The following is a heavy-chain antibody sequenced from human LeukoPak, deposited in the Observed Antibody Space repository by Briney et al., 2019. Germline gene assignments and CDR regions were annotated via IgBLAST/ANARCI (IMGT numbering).Heavy chain of an antibody. V-gene: IGHV4-59*01. CDR3: ARRRDTVPAAPPHFDY. CDR1: GGSLSSYY. Sequence: SETLSLTCTVSGGSLSSYYWSWIRQPPGKGLEWIGYIYYSGSTNYNPSLKSRVTISVDTSKNQFSLKLSSVTAADTAVYYCARRRDTVPAAPPHFDYWGQGTLVTVSS. J-gene: IGHJ4*02. D-gene: IGHD2-2*01. CDR2: IYYSGST.